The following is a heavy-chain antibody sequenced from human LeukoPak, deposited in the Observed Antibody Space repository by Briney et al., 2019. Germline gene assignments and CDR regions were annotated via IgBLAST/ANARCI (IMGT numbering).Heavy chain of an antibody. D-gene: IGHD2-15*01. CDR1: GFTFSSYA. Sequence: QTGGSPRLSCAASGFTFSSYAMHWVRQAPGKGLEWVAVISYDGNNKYYADFVKGRFTISRDYSKNTLYLQMNSLRVEDTAVYHCARQDCSGGSCYLDYWGQGTLVTVSS. J-gene: IGHJ4*02. V-gene: IGHV3-30-3*01. CDR2: ISYDGNNK. CDR3: ARQDCSGGSCYLDY.